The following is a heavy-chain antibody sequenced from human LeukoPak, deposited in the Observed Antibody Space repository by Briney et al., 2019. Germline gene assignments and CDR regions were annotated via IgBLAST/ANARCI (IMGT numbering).Heavy chain of an antibody. CDR1: GFTFSSYG. CDR3: AKDAVDTAMPTDY. Sequence: GRSLRLSCAASGFTFSSYGMHWVRQAPGKGLEWVAVISYDGSNKYYADSVKGRFTISRDDSKNTLYLQMNSLRAEDTAVYYCAKDAVDTAMPTDYWGQGTLVTVSS. J-gene: IGHJ4*02. CDR2: ISYDGSNK. D-gene: IGHD5-18*01. V-gene: IGHV3-30*18.